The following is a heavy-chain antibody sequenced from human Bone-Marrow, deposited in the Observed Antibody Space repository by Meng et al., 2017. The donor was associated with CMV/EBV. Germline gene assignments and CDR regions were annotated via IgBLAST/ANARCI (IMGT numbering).Heavy chain of an antibody. J-gene: IGHJ5*02. Sequence: SETLSLTCSVSGGSISSSSYYWGWIRQPPGKGLEWIGNIYYSGSTYYNPSLKSRVTISVDTSKNQFSLKLSSVTAADTAVYYCARVGRFLAWFDPWGQGPRVTCYS. CDR3: ARVGRFLAWFDP. V-gene: IGHV4-39*07. CDR1: GGSISSSSYY. D-gene: IGHD3-3*01. CDR2: IYYSGST.